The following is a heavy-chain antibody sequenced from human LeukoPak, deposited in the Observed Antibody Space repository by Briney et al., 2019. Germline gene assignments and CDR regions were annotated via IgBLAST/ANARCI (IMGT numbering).Heavy chain of an antibody. V-gene: IGHV3-23*01. Sequence: GGSLRLSCAASGFIFSSYVMNWVRQAPGKGLEWVSGTSGSGGSTSYADSVKGRFTISRDNSKNTLYLQMNSLRAEDTAVYYCATVNFYYYYMDVWGKGTTVTVTS. CDR2: TSGSGGST. J-gene: IGHJ6*03. CDR3: ATVNFYYYYMDV. CDR1: GFIFSSYV.